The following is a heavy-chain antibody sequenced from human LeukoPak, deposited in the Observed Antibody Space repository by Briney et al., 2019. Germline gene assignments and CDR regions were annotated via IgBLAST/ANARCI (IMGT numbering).Heavy chain of an antibody. CDR3: ARERGIVGATTADY. J-gene: IGHJ4*02. D-gene: IGHD1-26*01. V-gene: IGHV4-59*01. CDR1: GCSISSYY. Sequence: SETLSLTCTVSGCSISSYYWSWIRQPPGKGLEWIGYIYYSGSTNYNPSLKSRVTISVDTSRNQFSLKLSSVTAADTAVYYCARERGIVGATTADYWGQGTLVTVSS. CDR2: IYYSGST.